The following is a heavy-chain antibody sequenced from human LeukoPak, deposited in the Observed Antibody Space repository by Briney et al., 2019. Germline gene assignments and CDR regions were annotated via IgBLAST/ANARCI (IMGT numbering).Heavy chain of an antibody. J-gene: IGHJ4*02. CDR3: AKLVDYYDSSGYYY. Sequence: GGSLRLSCAASGFTFSSYAMSWVRQAPGKGLEWVSAISGSGGSTYYADSVKGRFTISRDNSKNTLYLQMNSLRAEDTAVYYCAKLVDYYDSSGYYYWGQGTLVTVSS. CDR1: GFTFSSYA. D-gene: IGHD3-22*01. CDR2: ISGSGGST. V-gene: IGHV3-23*01.